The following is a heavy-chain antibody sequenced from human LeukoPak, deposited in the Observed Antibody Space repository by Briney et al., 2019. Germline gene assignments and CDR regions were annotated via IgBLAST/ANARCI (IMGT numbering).Heavy chain of an antibody. CDR3: ARVIGSYGDSAY. J-gene: IGHJ4*02. D-gene: IGHD4-17*01. CDR2: ITSSSSST. CDR1: GFTFSSFS. Sequence: GGSLRLSCAASGFTFSSFSMNWVRQAPGKGLEWISYITSSSSSTYYADSVKGRFTISRDNAKNSLYLQMNSLGAEDTAVYYRARVIGSYGDSAYWGQGTLVTVSS. V-gene: IGHV3-48*04.